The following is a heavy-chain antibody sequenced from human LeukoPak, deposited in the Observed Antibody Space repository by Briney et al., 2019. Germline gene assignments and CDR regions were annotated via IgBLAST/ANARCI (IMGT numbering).Heavy chain of an antibody. Sequence: GGSLRLSCAASGFTFSSYSMNWVRQAPGKGLEWVSSISSSSSYIYYADSVKGRFTISRDNAKNTLYLQMNSLRAEDTAVYYCARLATTVTTYVYWGQGTLVTVSS. D-gene: IGHD4-17*01. J-gene: IGHJ4*02. CDR3: ARLATTVTTYVY. V-gene: IGHV3-21*01. CDR2: ISSSSSYI. CDR1: GFTFSSYS.